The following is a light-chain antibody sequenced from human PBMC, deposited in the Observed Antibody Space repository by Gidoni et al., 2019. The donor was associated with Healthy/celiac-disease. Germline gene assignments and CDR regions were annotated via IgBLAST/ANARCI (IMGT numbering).Light chain of an antibody. Sequence: DIQMTQSPSSVSASVGDRVTITCRASQGISSRLAWYQQKPGKAPTLLIYAASSLQSGVPARFSGSGSGTDFTLTISSLQPEDFATYYCQQANSFPFTFGPGTKVDIK. CDR3: QQANSFPFT. CDR2: AAS. J-gene: IGKJ3*01. V-gene: IGKV1-12*01. CDR1: QGISSR.